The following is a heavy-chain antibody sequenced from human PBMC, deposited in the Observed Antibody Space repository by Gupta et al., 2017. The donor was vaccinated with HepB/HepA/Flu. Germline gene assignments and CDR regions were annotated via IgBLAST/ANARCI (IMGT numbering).Heavy chain of an antibody. CDR3: VRDLYGSADL. D-gene: IGHD3-10*01. J-gene: IGHJ2*01. Sequence: EVQLVESGGGLVQPGESLRLSCAASGFTFTNYWMHWVRQVPGKGLVWVSHLDKDGRKTNYAESVKGRFTISRDNAKNTLYLQMNSLRAEDTAVYYCVRDLYGSADLWGRGTRVTVSS. CDR2: LDKDGRKT. CDR1: GFTFTNYW. V-gene: IGHV3-74*01.